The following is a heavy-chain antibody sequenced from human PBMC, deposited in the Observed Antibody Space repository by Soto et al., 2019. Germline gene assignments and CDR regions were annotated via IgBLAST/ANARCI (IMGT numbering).Heavy chain of an antibody. CDR2: IYYSGST. CDR1: GGSISSGGYY. J-gene: IGHJ1*01. CDR3: ASHCGGDCEYFQH. D-gene: IGHD2-21*02. Sequence: PSETLSLTCTVSGGSISSGGYYWSWIRQHPGKGLEWIGYIYYSGSTYYNPSLKSRVTISVDTSKNQFSLKLSSVTAADTAVYYCASHCGGDCEYFQHWGQGTLVTVSS. V-gene: IGHV4-31*03.